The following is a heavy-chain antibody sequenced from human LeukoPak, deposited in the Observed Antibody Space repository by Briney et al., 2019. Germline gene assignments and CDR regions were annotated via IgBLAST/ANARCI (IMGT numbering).Heavy chain of an antibody. CDR3: ARHTSGDGYICY. V-gene: IGHV4-59*08. CDR1: GGSISSYY. D-gene: IGHD5-24*01. J-gene: IGHJ4*02. Sequence: SETLSLTSTVPGGSISSYYWSWIRQPPGKGLEWIGYIYYSGSTNYNPSLKSRVTISVDTSKNQFSLKLSSVTAADTAVYYCARHTSGDGYICYWGQGTLVTVSS. CDR2: IYYSGST.